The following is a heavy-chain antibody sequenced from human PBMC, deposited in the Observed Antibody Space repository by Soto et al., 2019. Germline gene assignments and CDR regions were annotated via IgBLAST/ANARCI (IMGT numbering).Heavy chain of an antibody. CDR1: GFTFTNSA. CDR2: IVVGSGNT. CDR3: ARVGTLVRGTYYFDS. Sequence: ASVKVSCKASGFTFTNSAVQWVRQARGQRLEWIGWIVVGSGNTNYAQKFQGRVTITADKSTSTAYMELSSLRSEDTAVYYCARVGTLVRGTYYFDSWGQGTLVTVSS. D-gene: IGHD3-10*01. V-gene: IGHV1-58*01. J-gene: IGHJ4*02.